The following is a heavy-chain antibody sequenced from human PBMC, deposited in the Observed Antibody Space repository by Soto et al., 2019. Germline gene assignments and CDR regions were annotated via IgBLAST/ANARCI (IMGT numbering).Heavy chain of an antibody. CDR1: GGTFSSYA. V-gene: IGHV1-69*13. D-gene: IGHD3-22*01. Sequence: ASVKVSCKASGGTFSSYAISWVRQAPGQGLEWMGGIIPIFGTANYAQKFQGRVTITADESTSTAYMELSSLRSEDTAVYYCARAVYYDSSGKNYRGGYGMDVRGQGTTVTVSS. J-gene: IGHJ6*02. CDR2: IIPIFGTA. CDR3: ARAVYYDSSGKNYRGGYGMDV.